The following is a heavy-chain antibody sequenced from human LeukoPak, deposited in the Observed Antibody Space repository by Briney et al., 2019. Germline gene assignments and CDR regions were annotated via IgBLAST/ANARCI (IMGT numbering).Heavy chain of an antibody. D-gene: IGHD3-22*01. CDR2: IIHAGGST. Sequence: GGSLRLSCAASGFTFSSYALSWVRQAPGMGLQWVSAIIHAGGSTYYADSVKGRFTISRDNSKNTLYLQMNSLRADDTAVYFYAKAPIYDSTGYYREYDYWGQGTLVTVSS. J-gene: IGHJ4*02. V-gene: IGHV3-23*01. CDR3: AKAPIYDSTGYYREYDY. CDR1: GFTFSSYA.